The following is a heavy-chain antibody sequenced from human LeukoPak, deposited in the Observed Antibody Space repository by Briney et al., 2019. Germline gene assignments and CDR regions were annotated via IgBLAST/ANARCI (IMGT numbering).Heavy chain of an antibody. CDR2: ISYDGSNK. J-gene: IGHJ4*02. CDR3: ARGGVDY. Sequence: PGGSLRLSCAASGFTFRSYAIYWVRQAPGKGLEWVAVISYDGSNKYYADSVKGRFTISRDNSKNTLYLQMNSLGAEDTAVYYCARGGVDYWGQGTLVTVSS. V-gene: IGHV3-30*04. CDR1: GFTFRSYA.